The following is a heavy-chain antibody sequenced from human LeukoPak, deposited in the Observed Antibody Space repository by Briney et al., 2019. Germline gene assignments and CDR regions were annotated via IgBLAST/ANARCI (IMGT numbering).Heavy chain of an antibody. D-gene: IGHD1-26*01. CDR2: IYYAGST. CDR1: GGSVSSNSYY. V-gene: IGHV4-39*07. J-gene: IGHJ4*02. Sequence: SETLSLTCSVSGGSVSSNSYYWGWIRQPPGKGLEWIGSIYYAGSTYYNPSLKSRVTISVDTSKNQFSLKLNSVTAADTAVYYCARDLGSNYVYFDYWGQGSLVTVSS. CDR3: ARDLGSNYVYFDY.